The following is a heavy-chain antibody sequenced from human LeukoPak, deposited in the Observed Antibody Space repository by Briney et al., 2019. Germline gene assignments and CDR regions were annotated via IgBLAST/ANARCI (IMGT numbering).Heavy chain of an antibody. CDR2: IYTSGST. CDR1: GGSISSYY. J-gene: IGHJ3*02. Sequence: SETLSLTCTVSGGSISSYYWSWIRQPAGKGLEWIGRIYTSGSTNYNPSLKSRVTMSVDTSKNQFSLKLSSVTAADTAVYYCARDGVGYSHGSWDAFDIWGQGTMVTVSS. V-gene: IGHV4-4*07. CDR3: ARDGVGYSHGSWDAFDI. D-gene: IGHD5-18*01.